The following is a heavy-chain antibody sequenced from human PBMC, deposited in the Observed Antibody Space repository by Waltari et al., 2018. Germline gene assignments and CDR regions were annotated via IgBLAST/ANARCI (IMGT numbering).Heavy chain of an antibody. Sequence: QVQLVESGGSVVQPGRSLRLSCAASGFTFSRFGMHWVRQAPGKGVEWVVVRWHDGSNEYYVDSVKGRFTISRDNSKNTLYLQMNSLRAEDSAVYYCASQSTTLFDYWGQGTLVTVSS. CDR1: GFTFSRFG. D-gene: IGHD2-15*01. J-gene: IGHJ4*02. CDR2: RWHDGSNE. V-gene: IGHV3-33*01. CDR3: ASQSTTLFDY.